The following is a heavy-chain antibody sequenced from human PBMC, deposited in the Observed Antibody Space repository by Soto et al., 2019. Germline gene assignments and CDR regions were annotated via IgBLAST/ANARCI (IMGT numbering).Heavy chain of an antibody. J-gene: IGHJ6*02. Sequence: QVQLVESGGGVVQPGRSLRLSCAASGFTFSSYAMHWVRQAPGKGLEWVAVISYDGSNKYYADSVKGRFTISRDNSKHTLYLQMNSLRAEDTAVYYCASDLWFGELSIGENYYYYGMDVWGQGTTVTVSS. CDR3: ASDLWFGELSIGENYYYYGMDV. CDR1: GFTFSSYA. CDR2: ISYDGSNK. V-gene: IGHV3-30-3*01. D-gene: IGHD3-10*01.